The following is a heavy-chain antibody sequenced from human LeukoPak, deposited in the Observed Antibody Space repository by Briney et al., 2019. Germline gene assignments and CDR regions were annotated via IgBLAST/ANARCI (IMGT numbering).Heavy chain of an antibody. CDR3: ARTIAARPAFYDY. CDR2: IYYSGST. CDR1: GGSISSYY. D-gene: IGHD6-6*01. J-gene: IGHJ4*02. Sequence: SETLSLTCTVSGGSISSYYWSWIRQPPGKGLEWIGYIYYSGSTNYNPSLKSRVTISVDTSKNQFSLKLSSVTAADTAVYYCARTIAARPAFYDYWGQGTLVTVSS. V-gene: IGHV4-59*01.